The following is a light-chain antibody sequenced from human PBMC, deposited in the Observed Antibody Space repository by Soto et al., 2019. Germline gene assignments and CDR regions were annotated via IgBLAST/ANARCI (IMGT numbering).Light chain of an antibody. Sequence: EIVVTQSPCTLSLSPLEGSTLSCRASESVASSYLAWYQQIPGQAPRLLIYGASSRATGIPDRFSGSGSGTDFTLTITRLQPEDFAVYYCQQYGRSPWTSGQGTKVDIK. CDR2: GAS. J-gene: IGKJ1*01. CDR1: ESVASSY. CDR3: QQYGRSPWT. V-gene: IGKV3-20*01.